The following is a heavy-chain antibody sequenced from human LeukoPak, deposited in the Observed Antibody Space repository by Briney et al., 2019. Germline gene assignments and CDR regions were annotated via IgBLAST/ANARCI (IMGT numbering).Heavy chain of an antibody. J-gene: IGHJ4*02. D-gene: IGHD3-3*01. Sequence: SETLSLTCAVYGGSFSRYYWSWIRQPPGKGLEWIGEINHSGSTNYNPSLKSRVTISVDTSKNQFSLKLSSVTAADTAVYYCARGKDFWSGYYSSDYWGQGTLVTVSS. V-gene: IGHV4-34*01. CDR3: ARGKDFWSGYYSSDY. CDR1: GGSFSRYY. CDR2: INHSGST.